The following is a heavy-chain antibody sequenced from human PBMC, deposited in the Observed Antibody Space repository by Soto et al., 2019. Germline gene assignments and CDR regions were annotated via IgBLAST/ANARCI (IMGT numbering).Heavy chain of an antibody. CDR1: GFTFRRYW. CDR3: QMVGVSGYYWAPFDY. J-gene: IGHJ4*02. V-gene: IGHV3-74*03. Sequence: EVQVVESGGGLVQPGGSLRLSCVASGFTFRRYWMHWVRQAPGKGLVWVSRIDSDGTTTQYEDSVRGRFTISRDNAKNTLFLQMNSLRAEDRAVFYCQMVGVSGYYWAPFDYWGQETRVTVSS. D-gene: IGHD3-22*01. CDR2: IDSDGTTT.